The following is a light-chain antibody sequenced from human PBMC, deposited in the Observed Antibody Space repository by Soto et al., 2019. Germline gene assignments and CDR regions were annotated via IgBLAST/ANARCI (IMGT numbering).Light chain of an antibody. Sequence: QSVLTQPPSASGTPGQRVTISCSGSSSNIGSNTVNWYQQLPGTAPKLLIYSNNQRPSGVPDRFSGSKSGTSAFLAISGLQSEDEADYYCAAWDDSLNGVVSGGGTKVTVL. CDR2: SNN. V-gene: IGLV1-44*01. CDR1: SSNIGSNT. CDR3: AAWDDSLNGVV. J-gene: IGLJ2*01.